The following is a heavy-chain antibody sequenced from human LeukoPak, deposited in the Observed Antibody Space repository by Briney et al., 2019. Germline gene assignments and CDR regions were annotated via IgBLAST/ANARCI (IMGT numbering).Heavy chain of an antibody. V-gene: IGHV4-61*02. CDR2: IYTSGST. D-gene: IGHD7-27*01. J-gene: IGHJ4*02. CDR1: GGSISSGSYY. Sequence: SQTLSLTCTVSGGSISSGSYYWSWIRQPAGKGLEWIGRIYTSGSTNYNPSLKSRVTISVDTSKNQFSLKLSSVTAADTAVYYCARLPRTGAVPAYYFDYWGQGTLVTVSS. CDR3: ARLPRTGAVPAYYFDY.